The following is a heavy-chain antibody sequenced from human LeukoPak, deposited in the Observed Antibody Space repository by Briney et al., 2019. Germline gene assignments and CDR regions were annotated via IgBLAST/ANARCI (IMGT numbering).Heavy chain of an antibody. CDR3: ARVAVAAREYFDY. D-gene: IGHD2-15*01. V-gene: IGHV4-59*01. CDR1: GASISSYY. CDR2: IYYSGST. J-gene: IGHJ4*02. Sequence: PSETLSPTCTVSGASISSYYWSWIRQSPGKGLEWIGYIYYSGSTNYNPSLKSRVTISVDTSKNQFSLKLSSVTAADTAVYYCARVAVAAREYFDYWGQGTLVTVSS.